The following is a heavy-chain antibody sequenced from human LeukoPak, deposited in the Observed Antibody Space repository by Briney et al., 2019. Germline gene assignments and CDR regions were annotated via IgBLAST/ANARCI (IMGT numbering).Heavy chain of an antibody. J-gene: IGHJ4*02. V-gene: IGHV1-69*05. CDR1: GGTFSSYA. D-gene: IGHD6-19*01. Sequence: SVKVSCKASGGTFSSYAISWVRQALGQGLEWMGGIIPIFGTANYAQKFQGRVTITTDESTSTAYMELSSLRSEDTAVYYCAREAVGSARFDYWGQGTLVTVSS. CDR2: IIPIFGTA. CDR3: AREAVGSARFDY.